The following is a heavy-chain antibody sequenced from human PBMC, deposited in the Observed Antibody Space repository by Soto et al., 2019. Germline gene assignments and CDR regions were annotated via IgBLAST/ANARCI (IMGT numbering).Heavy chain of an antibody. J-gene: IGHJ6*02. Sequence: SETLSLTCAVYGGSFSGYDWSWIRQPPGKGLEWIGEINHSGSTNYNPSLKSRVTISVDTSKTQFSLKLSSVTAAYTAVYYCARWRIAARSYSYYYGMDVWGQGTTVTVSS. CDR1: GGSFSGYD. CDR3: ARWRIAARSYSYYYGMDV. V-gene: IGHV4-34*01. D-gene: IGHD6-6*01. CDR2: INHSGST.